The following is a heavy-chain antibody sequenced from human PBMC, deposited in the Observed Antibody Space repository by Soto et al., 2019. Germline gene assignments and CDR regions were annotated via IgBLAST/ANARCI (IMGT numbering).Heavy chain of an antibody. J-gene: IGHJ4*02. V-gene: IGHV3-23*01. Sequence: PGGSLRLSCAASGFTLSNYAMSWVRQAPGKGLEWVTGITSGGGTYYTESVRGRFTISRDTSKNTVFVQMNSLRAEDTAIYYCAKGYGSGSYPDFDYWGQGTLVTVSS. CDR2: ITSGGGT. CDR1: GFTLSNYA. D-gene: IGHD3-10*01. CDR3: AKGYGSGSYPDFDY.